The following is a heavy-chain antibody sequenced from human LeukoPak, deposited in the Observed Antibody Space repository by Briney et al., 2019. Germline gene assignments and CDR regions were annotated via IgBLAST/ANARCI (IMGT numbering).Heavy chain of an antibody. J-gene: IGHJ4*02. CDR2: ISGSGGST. CDR1: GFTFSSYA. D-gene: IGHD3-9*01. V-gene: IGHV3-23*01. Sequence: PGGSLRLSCAASGFTFSSYAMSWVRQAPGKGLEWVSAISGSGGSTCYADSVKGRFTISRDNSKNTLYLQMNSLRAEDTAVYYCARGKYYDILTGPIGHFDYWGQGTLVTVSS. CDR3: ARGKYYDILTGPIGHFDY.